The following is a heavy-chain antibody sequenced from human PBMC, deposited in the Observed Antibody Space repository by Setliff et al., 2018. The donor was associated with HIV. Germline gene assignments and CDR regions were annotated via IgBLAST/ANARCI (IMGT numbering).Heavy chain of an antibody. CDR1: GGTLNNYA. J-gene: IGHJ2*01. D-gene: IGHD5-12*01. CDR3: ARDLNDRWLQQYWYFDL. V-gene: IGHV1-69*05. Sequence: SVKVSCKASGGTLNNYAINWVRQAPGQGLEWMGGIIPIFETTSYAQKFQDRVTITTDESRTSVYMELRSLRSEDTALYFCARDLNDRWLQQYWYFDLWGRGTLVTVSS. CDR2: IIPIFETT.